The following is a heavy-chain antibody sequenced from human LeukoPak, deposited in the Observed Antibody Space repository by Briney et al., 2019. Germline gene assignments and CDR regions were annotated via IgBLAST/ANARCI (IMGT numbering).Heavy chain of an antibody. CDR1: GGTFRSYA. J-gene: IGHJ4*02. Sequence: SVKVSCKASGGTFRSYAISWVRQAPGQGLEWMGRIIPILGIANYAQKFQGRVTITADKSTSTAYMELSSLRSEDTAVYYCASPLGYSSSWYLTGGWGQGTLVTVSS. D-gene: IGHD6-13*01. CDR2: IIPILGIA. CDR3: ASPLGYSSSWYLTGG. V-gene: IGHV1-69*04.